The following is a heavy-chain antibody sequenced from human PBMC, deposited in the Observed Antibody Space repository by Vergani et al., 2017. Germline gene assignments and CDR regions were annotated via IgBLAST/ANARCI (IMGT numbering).Heavy chain of an antibody. CDR1: GFTFSSNY. J-gene: IGHJ4*02. D-gene: IGHD4-17*01. V-gene: IGHV3-66*02. Sequence: EVQLVESGGGLVQPGGSLRLSCAASGFTFSSNYMSWVRQAPGKGLEWVSVIYSGGSTYYADSVKGRFTISRDNSKNTLYLERNSLRAEDTAVYHCAREGDYGEYVFDYWGQGTLVTVSS. CDR2: IYSGGST. CDR3: AREGDYGEYVFDY.